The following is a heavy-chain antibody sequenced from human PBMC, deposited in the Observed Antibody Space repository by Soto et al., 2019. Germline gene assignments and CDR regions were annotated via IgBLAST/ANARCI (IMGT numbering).Heavy chain of an antibody. CDR1: GFTFSSYS. V-gene: IGHV3-21*01. Sequence: GGSLRLSCAASGFTFSSYSMNWVRQAPGKGLEWVSSISSSSSYIYYADSVKGRFTISRDNAKNSLYLQMNSLRTEDTAVYYCARDRHLLRYFGWSHYGMDVWGQGTTVTVSS. D-gene: IGHD3-9*01. CDR3: ARDRHLLRYFGWSHYGMDV. J-gene: IGHJ6*02. CDR2: ISSSSSYI.